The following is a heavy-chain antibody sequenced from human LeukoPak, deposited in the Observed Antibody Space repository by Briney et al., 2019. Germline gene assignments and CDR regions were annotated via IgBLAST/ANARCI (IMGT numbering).Heavy chain of an antibody. V-gene: IGHV4-34*01. CDR3: ARPRTYYYDSSGYSRTWYFDL. CDR1: GGSFSGYY. D-gene: IGHD3-22*01. Sequence: PSETLSLTCAVYGGSFSGYYWSWIRQPPGKGLEWIGEINHSGSTNYNPSLKSRVTISVDTSKNQFSLKLSSVTAADTAVYYCARPRTYYYDSSGYSRTWYFDLWGRGTLVTVSS. CDR2: INHSGST. J-gene: IGHJ2*01.